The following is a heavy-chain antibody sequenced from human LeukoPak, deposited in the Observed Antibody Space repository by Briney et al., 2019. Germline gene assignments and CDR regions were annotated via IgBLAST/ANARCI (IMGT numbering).Heavy chain of an antibody. CDR2: IRSKANSYAT. CDR3: AKGTTYYYDTSGYYPNFDY. D-gene: IGHD3-22*01. CDR1: GFTFSGSA. Sequence: GGSLRLSCAASGFTFSGSAMHWVRQASGKGLEWVGRIRSKANSYATAYAASVKGRFTISRDDSKNTLYLQMNSLRAEDTAIYYCAKGTTYYYDTSGYYPNFDYWGQGTLVTVSS. J-gene: IGHJ4*02. V-gene: IGHV3-73*01.